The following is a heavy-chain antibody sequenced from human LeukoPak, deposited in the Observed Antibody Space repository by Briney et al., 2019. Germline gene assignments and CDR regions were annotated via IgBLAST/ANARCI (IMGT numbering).Heavy chain of an antibody. CDR1: GYTFNNYG. J-gene: IGHJ4*02. CDR3: ARGGWFGVDY. D-gene: IGHD3-10*01. CDR2: ISVLNGNT. V-gene: IGHV1-18*01. Sequence: ASVKVSCRTSGYTFNNYGVSWVRQAPGQGLQWMGWISVLNGNTNYAQNLQGRVTMTTDTSTSTAYMELRSLRFDGTAVYYCARGGWFGVDYWGQGALVTVSS.